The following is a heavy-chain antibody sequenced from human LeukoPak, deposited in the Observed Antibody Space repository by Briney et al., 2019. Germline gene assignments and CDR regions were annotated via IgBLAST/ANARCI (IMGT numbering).Heavy chain of an antibody. Sequence: GGSLRLSCAASGFTFSSYAMSWVRQAPGKGLEWVSGISGSGSITYYADSLKGRFTISRDNSNYTLFLEMSSLRAEDTAVYYCAKQTRYDSPAGGRGFDYWGQGTLVIVSA. CDR3: AKQTRYDSPAGGRGFDY. V-gene: IGHV3-23*01. J-gene: IGHJ4*02. CDR1: GFTFSSYA. D-gene: IGHD3-22*01. CDR2: ISGSGSIT.